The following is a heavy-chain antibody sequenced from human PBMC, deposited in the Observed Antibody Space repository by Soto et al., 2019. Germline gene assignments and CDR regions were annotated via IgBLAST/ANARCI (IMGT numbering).Heavy chain of an antibody. D-gene: IGHD6-19*01. J-gene: IGHJ4*02. Sequence: QVQLQQWGAGLLKPSETLSLTCAVYGGSFSGYYWSWIRQPPGKGLEWIGEINHSGSTNYNPSLTSRVTISVDTSKNQFSMKLSSVTAADTAVYYCARPFSSGGLDYWGQGTLVTVSS. CDR2: INHSGST. CDR1: GGSFSGYY. V-gene: IGHV4-34*01. CDR3: ARPFSSGGLDY.